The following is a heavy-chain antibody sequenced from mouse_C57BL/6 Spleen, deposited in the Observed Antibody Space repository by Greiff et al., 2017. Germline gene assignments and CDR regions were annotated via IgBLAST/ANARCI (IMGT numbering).Heavy chain of an antibody. CDR2: ISNLAYSI. Sequence: EVLLVESGGGLVQPGGSLKLSCAASGFTFSDYGMAWVRQAPRQGPEWVAFISNLAYSIYYADTVTGRFTFPRENGTNTLYLGMSSLRSEDTAMYYCASVYYGRRGFAYWGQGTLVTVSA. V-gene: IGHV5-15*01. CDR1: GFTFSDYG. CDR3: ASVYYGRRGFAY. J-gene: IGHJ3*01. D-gene: IGHD1-1*01.